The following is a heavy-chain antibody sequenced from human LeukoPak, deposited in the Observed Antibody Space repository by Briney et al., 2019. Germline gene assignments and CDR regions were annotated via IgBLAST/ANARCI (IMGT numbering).Heavy chain of an antibody. Sequence: PGGSLRLSCAVSGFTFDDYAMHWVRQVPGKGLEWVSGISWNSDTIDLADSVKGRFTISRDNAKNSLYLQMGSLRAEDMAVYYCARGILTIDYWGQGTLVTVSS. CDR1: GFTFDDYA. CDR2: ISWNSDTI. D-gene: IGHD3-9*01. CDR3: ARGILTIDY. J-gene: IGHJ4*02. V-gene: IGHV3-9*03.